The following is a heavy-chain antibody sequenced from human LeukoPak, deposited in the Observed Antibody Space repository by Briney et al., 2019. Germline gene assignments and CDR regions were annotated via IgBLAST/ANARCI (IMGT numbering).Heavy chain of an antibody. CDR1: GFTFGDYA. J-gene: IGHJ4*02. CDR2: IRSKAYGGTT. V-gene: IGHV3-49*04. Sequence: PGGSLRLSCTASGFTFGDYAMSWVRQAPGKGLEWVGFIRSKAYGGTTEYAASVKGRFTTSRDDSKSIAYLQMNSLKTEDTAVYYCTRDRRRYFDYWGQGTLVTVSS. CDR3: TRDRRRYFDY.